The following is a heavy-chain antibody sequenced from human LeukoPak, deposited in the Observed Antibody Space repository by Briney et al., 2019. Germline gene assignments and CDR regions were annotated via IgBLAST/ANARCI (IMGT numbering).Heavy chain of an antibody. D-gene: IGHD3-10*01. CDR3: AMGASGYYYGMDV. V-gene: IGHV1-18*01. CDR1: GYTFTSFG. J-gene: IGHJ6*02. CDR2: IGAYNGNT. Sequence: ASVKVSCKASGYTFTSFGISWVRQAPGQGLEWMGWIGAYNGNTNYAQNLQGRVSMTTDTSTSTAYMELSSLRSDDTAVYYCAMGASGYYYGMDVWGQGTTVTVSS.